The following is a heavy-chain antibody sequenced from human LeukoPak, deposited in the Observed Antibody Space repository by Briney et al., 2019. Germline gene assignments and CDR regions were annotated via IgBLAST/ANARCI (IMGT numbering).Heavy chain of an antibody. CDR1: GGSISSGDYY. J-gene: IGHJ6*03. CDR2: IYYSGST. V-gene: IGHV4-30-4*08. Sequence: SETLSLTCTVSGGSISSGDYYWSWIRQPPGKGLEWIGYIYYSGSTYYNPSLKSRVTISVDTSKNQFSLKLSSVTAADTAVYYCDRVPDRGYYYYYMDVWGKGTTVTVSS. D-gene: IGHD3-10*01. CDR3: DRVPDRGYYYYYMDV.